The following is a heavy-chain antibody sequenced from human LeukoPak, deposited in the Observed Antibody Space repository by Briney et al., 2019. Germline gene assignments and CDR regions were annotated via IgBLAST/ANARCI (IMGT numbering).Heavy chain of an antibody. CDR1: GGSISSYY. V-gene: IGHV4-59*08. CDR2: IYYSGST. D-gene: IGHD6-19*01. Sequence: SETLSLTCTVSGGSISSYYWSWIRQPAGKGLEWIGYIYYSGSTNYNPSLKSRVTISVDTSKNQFSLKLSSVTAADTAVYYCARHGYSSGWYYFDYWGQGTLVTVSS. CDR3: ARHGYSSGWYYFDY. J-gene: IGHJ4*02.